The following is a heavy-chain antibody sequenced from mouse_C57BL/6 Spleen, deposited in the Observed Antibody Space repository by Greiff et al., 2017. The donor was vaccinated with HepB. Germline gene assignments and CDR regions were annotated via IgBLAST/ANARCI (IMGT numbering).Heavy chain of an antibody. CDR1: GYSITSGYY. CDR3: ARGDSNYPAWFAY. CDR2: ISYDGSN. Sequence: EVQLQESGPGLVKPSQSLSLTCSVTGYSITSGYYWNWIRQFPGNKLEWMGYISYDGSNNYNPSLKNRISITRDTSKNQFFLKLNSVTTEDTATYYCARGDSNYPAWFAYWGQGTLVTVSA. J-gene: IGHJ3*01. V-gene: IGHV3-6*01. D-gene: IGHD2-5*01.